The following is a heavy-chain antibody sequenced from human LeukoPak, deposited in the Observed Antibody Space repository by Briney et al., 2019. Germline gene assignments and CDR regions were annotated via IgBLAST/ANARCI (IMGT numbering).Heavy chain of an antibody. J-gene: IGHJ4*02. CDR2: IKRRSDGGTP. CDR3: TTDTRRIDTFA. D-gene: IGHD2-2*01. Sequence: GGSLRLSCAASGFSFNDAWMNWVRQAPGKGLEWVGRIKRRSDGGTPDYAAPVQGRFTISRDESQNTLYLQMNSLKTGDTAAYYCTTDTRRIDTFAWGQGTLVTVAA. CDR1: GFSFNDAW. V-gene: IGHV3-15*07.